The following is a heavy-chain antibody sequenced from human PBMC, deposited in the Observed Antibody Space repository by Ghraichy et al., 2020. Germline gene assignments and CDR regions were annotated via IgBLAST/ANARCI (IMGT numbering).Heavy chain of an antibody. CDR3: ARGLGDKYLTRFDY. D-gene: IGHD3-10*01. Sequence: SETLYLTCAVYGGSFSGYYWTWIRQPPGKGLEWIGEIYHSGSTNYNPSLKSRVTISLDTSKQQLSLNLSSVTAADTAVYYCARGLGDKYLTRFDYWGQGTLVTVSS. J-gene: IGHJ4*02. CDR1: GGSFSGYY. CDR2: IYHSGST. V-gene: IGHV4-34*01.